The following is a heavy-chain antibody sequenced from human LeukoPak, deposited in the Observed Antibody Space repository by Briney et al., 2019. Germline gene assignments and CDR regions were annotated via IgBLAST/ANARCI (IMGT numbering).Heavy chain of an antibody. CDR2: ISSSSSYI. D-gene: IGHD3-9*01. CDR3: ASERRYYDILTGYYMAGNY. CDR1: GFTFSSYS. Sequence: GGSLRLSCAASGFTFSSYSMNWVRQAPGKGLEWVSSISSSSSYIYNADSVKGRFTISRDNAKNSLYLQMNSLRAEDTAVYYCASERRYYDILTGYYMAGNYWGQGTLVTVSS. J-gene: IGHJ4*02. V-gene: IGHV3-21*01.